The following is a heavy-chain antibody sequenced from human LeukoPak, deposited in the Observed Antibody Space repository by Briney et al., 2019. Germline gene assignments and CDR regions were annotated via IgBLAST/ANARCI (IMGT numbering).Heavy chain of an antibody. Sequence: GASVKVSCKASRYTFTGYYMHWVRQAPGQGLEWMGRINPTSGDTDYAQMFQGRVNMTRETAISPAYMELSRLRSDDPAGYSCATYDILTGYSPGFDYWGQGTLVTVSS. V-gene: IGHV1-2*06. J-gene: IGHJ4*02. CDR1: RYTFTGYY. CDR3: ATYDILTGYSPGFDY. CDR2: INPTSGDT. D-gene: IGHD3-9*01.